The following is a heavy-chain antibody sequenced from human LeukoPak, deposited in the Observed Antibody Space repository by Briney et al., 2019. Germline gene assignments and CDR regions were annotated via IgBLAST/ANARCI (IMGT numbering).Heavy chain of an antibody. Sequence: PGGSLRLSCAASGFTFSSYGMSWVRQAPGKGLEWVSAISGSGGGTYYADSVKGRFTISRDNSKNTLYLQMNSLRAEDTAVYYCAKGPYCGGDCYSKWTPYYYYYMDVWGKGTTVTISS. D-gene: IGHD2-21*02. V-gene: IGHV3-23*01. CDR1: GFTFSSYG. CDR3: AKGPYCGGDCYSKWTPYYYYYMDV. CDR2: ISGSGGGT. J-gene: IGHJ6*03.